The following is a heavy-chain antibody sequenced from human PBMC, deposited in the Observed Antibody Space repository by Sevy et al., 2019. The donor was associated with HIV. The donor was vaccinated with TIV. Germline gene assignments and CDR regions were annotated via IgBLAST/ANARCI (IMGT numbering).Heavy chain of an antibody. V-gene: IGHV3-30-3*01. CDR3: ARARHGGGFWSGYYVDLQDYYYGMDV. Sequence: GGSLRLSCAASGFTFSSYAMRWVRQAPGKGLEWVAVISYDGSNKYYADSVKGRFTISRDNSKNTLYLQMNSLRAEDTAVYYCARARHGGGFWSGYYVDLQDYYYGMDVWGQGTTVTVSS. CDR2: ISYDGSNK. CDR1: GFTFSSYA. D-gene: IGHD3-3*01. J-gene: IGHJ6*02.